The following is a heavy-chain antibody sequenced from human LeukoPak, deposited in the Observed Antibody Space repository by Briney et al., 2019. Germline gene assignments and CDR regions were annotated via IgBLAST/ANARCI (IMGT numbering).Heavy chain of an antibody. D-gene: IGHD2-21*02. Sequence: ASVKVSCKASGYTFTSYGISWVRQAPGQGLEWVGWISAYNGNTNYAQKLQGRVTMTTDTSTSTAYMELRCLRSDETAVYYCARVHGIGGDYYYFHYGGEGTLLSLSS. CDR3: ARVHGIGGDYYYFHY. CDR1: GYTFTSYG. V-gene: IGHV1-18*01. CDR2: ISAYNGNT. J-gene: IGHJ4*02.